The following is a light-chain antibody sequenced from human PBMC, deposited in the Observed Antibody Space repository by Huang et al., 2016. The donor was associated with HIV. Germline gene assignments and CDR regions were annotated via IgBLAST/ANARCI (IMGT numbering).Light chain of an antibody. CDR1: QSVSSN. Sequence: EIVMTQSPATLSVSPGERAPPSCRASQSVSSNLAWYQQNPGQAPRLLIYGASTRATGIPARFSGSGSGTEFTLTISSLQSEDFAVYYCQQYNNWPRTFGQGTKVEIK. CDR2: GAS. CDR3: QQYNNWPRT. V-gene: IGKV3-15*01. J-gene: IGKJ1*01.